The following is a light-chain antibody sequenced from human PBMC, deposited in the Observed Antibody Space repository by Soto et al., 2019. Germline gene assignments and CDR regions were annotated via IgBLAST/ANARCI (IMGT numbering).Light chain of an antibody. J-gene: IGKJ4*01. Sequence: DIQMTQSPSSLSASVGDRVTITCRACQIIGSYLHWYQHKPGEAPKLLMFDASSFQSGVPSRFSGSGSGTDFTLTISSLQPEDFATYYCQQSYTIPLTVGGGTKVEIK. V-gene: IGKV1-39*01. CDR3: QQSYTIPLT. CDR1: QIIGSY. CDR2: DAS.